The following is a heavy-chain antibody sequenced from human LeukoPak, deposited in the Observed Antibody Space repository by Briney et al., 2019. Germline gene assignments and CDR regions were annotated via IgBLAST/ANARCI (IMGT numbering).Heavy chain of an antibody. CDR3: ARNKINWFDP. V-gene: IGHV4-4*09. CDR1: GGSVSSYY. J-gene: IGHJ5*02. Sequence: SETLSLTCTVSGGSVSSYYWSWIRQPPGKGLEWIGYIYTSGSTNYYPSLKSRVTISVDTSKNQFSLKLSSVNAADTAVYYCARNKINWFDPWGQGTLVTVSS. CDR2: IYTSGST.